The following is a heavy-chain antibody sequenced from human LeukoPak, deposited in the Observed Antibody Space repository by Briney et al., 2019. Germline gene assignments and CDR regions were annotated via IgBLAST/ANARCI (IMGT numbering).Heavy chain of an antibody. CDR2: ISAYNGNT. CDR1: GYTFTSYG. Sequence: ASVKVSCKASGYTFTSYGISWVRQAPGQGLEWMGWISAYNGNTNYAQKLQGRVTMTTDTSTSTAYMELRSLRSDDTAVYYCTRAVVPAATMGFDPWGQGTLVTVSS. CDR3: TRAVVPAATMGFDP. V-gene: IGHV1-18*01. J-gene: IGHJ5*02. D-gene: IGHD2-2*01.